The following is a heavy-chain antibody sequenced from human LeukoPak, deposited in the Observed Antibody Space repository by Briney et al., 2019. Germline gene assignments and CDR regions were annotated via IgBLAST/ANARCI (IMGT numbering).Heavy chain of an antibody. CDR2: IYTSGST. Sequence: PSETLSLTCTVSGGSISSSGYYWSWIRQPAGKGLEWIGRIYTSGSTNYNPSLKSRVTMSVDTSKNQFSLKLSSVTAADTAVYYCARDGRLSGGSFYYYYYYMNVWGKGTTVTVSS. D-gene: IGHD1-1*01. V-gene: IGHV4-61*02. CDR1: GGSISSSGYY. J-gene: IGHJ6*03. CDR3: ARDGRLSGGSFYYYYYYMNV.